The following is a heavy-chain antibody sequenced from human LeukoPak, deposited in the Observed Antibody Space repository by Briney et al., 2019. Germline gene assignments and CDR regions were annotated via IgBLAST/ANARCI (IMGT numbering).Heavy chain of an antibody. Sequence: PGGSLRLSCAGSGFSFSPYWMSWVRQAPGKGLEWLANIEKYGSEEYYVDSVKGRFTISRDNAKNSLYLQMNSLRAEDTAVYYCARDLAAASYWGQGTLVTVSS. CDR1: GFSFSPYW. J-gene: IGHJ4*02. CDR3: ARDLAAASY. CDR2: IEKYGSEE. V-gene: IGHV3-7*01. D-gene: IGHD6-13*01.